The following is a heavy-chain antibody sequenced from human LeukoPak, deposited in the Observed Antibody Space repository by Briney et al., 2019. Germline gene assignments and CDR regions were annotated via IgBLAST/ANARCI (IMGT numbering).Heavy chain of an antibody. CDR1: GFTFDDYG. J-gene: IGHJ6*04. Sequence: GGSLRLSCAASGFTFDDYGMSWVRQAPGKGLEWVSGINWNGDSTGYADSVKGRFTISRDNAKNSLYLQMNSLRAEDTAVYYCAELGITMIGGVWGKGTTVTISS. V-gene: IGHV3-20*04. D-gene: IGHD3-10*02. CDR3: AELGITMIGGV. CDR2: INWNGDST.